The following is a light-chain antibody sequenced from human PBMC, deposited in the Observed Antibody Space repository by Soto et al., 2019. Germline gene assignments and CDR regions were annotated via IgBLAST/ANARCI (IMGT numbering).Light chain of an antibody. CDR1: QNVRSNY. CDR2: SAS. J-gene: IGKJ1*01. CDR3: RTYGNSVCT. Sequence: EMVLTQSPDTLSLSPGDRATLSCGASQNVRSNYLVWYQHKHRQAPRLLIYSASSRTTGIPDRFSVSGSGTDFTPTNTSVESGAIAFSYCRTYGNSVCTCGQATKVHIK. V-gene: IGKV3-20*01.